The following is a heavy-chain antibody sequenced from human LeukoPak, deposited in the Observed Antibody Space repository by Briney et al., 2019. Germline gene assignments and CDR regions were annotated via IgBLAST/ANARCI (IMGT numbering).Heavy chain of an antibody. Sequence: ASVKVSCKASGYTFTSYGISWVRQAPGQGLEWMGWINTNTGNPTYAQGFTGRFVFSLDTSVSTAYLQISSLKAEDTAVYYCARGSVLLWFGEPFGFDPWGQGTLVTVSS. CDR2: INTNTGNP. D-gene: IGHD3-10*01. CDR1: GYTFTSYG. V-gene: IGHV7-4-1*02. J-gene: IGHJ5*02. CDR3: ARGSVLLWFGEPFGFDP.